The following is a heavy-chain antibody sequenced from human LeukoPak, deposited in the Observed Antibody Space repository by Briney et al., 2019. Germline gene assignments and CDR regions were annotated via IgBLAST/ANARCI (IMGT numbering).Heavy chain of an antibody. CDR3: ATWFGEDAFDI. V-gene: IGHV3-48*04. J-gene: IGHJ3*02. CDR2: ISSSRSTI. D-gene: IGHD3-10*01. Sequence: PGGSLRLSCAASGFTFSNYALNWFRQAPGKGLEWVSYISSSRSTIYYADSVKGRFTISRDSAKNSLYLQMNSLRAQDTAVYYCATWFGEDAFDIWGQGTMVTVSS. CDR1: GFTFSNYA.